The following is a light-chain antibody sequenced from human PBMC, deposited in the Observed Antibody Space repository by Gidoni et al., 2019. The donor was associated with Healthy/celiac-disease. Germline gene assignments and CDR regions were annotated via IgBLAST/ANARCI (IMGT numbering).Light chain of an antibody. CDR2: AAS. CDR3: QQSYSTPF. Sequence: DIQMTQSPSSLSASVGDRVTITCRASQSISSYLNWYQQKPGKAPKLLIYAASSLQSGVPSRFSGSGSGTDFTLTISSLQPEDFATYYCQQSYSTPFFXDXTKVEIK. V-gene: IGKV1-39*01. J-gene: IGKJ4*01. CDR1: QSISSY.